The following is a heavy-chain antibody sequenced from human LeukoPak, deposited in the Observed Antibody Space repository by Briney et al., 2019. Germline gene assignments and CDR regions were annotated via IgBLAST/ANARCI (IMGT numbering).Heavy chain of an antibody. CDR1: GFTFSSYA. J-gene: IGHJ6*02. Sequence: GGSLRLSCAASGFTFSSYAMHWVRQAPGKGLEWVAVISYDGSNKYYADSVKGRFTISRDNSKNTLYLQMNSLRAEDTAVYYCARVLVVPAAPDYYYGMDVWGQGTTVTASS. V-gene: IGHV3-30-3*01. D-gene: IGHD2-2*01. CDR3: ARVLVVPAAPDYYYGMDV. CDR2: ISYDGSNK.